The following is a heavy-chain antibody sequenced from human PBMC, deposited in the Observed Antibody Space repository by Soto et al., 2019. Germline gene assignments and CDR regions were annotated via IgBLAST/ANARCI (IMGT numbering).Heavy chain of an antibody. J-gene: IGHJ6*02. CDR1: GFTFSSYA. V-gene: IGHV3-23*01. CDR2: ISGSGGST. Sequence: GGSLRLSCAASGFTFSSYAMSWVRQAPGKGLEWISAISGSGGSTYYADSVKGRFTISRDNSKNTLYLQMSSLRAEDTAVYYCAREALAHKDGMDVWGQGTTVTVSS. CDR3: AREALAHKDGMDV.